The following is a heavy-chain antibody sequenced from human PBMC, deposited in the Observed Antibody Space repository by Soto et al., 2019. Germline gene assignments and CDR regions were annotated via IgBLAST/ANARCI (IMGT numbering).Heavy chain of an antibody. CDR2: INAGNGNT. D-gene: IGHD2-21*02. CDR3: ARGWVVVTAPDH. CDR1: GYTFTSYA. J-gene: IGHJ4*02. V-gene: IGHV1-3*01. Sequence: ASVKVSCKASGYTFTSYAMHWVRQAPGQRLEWMGWINAGNGNTKYSQKFQGRVTITRDTSASTAYMELSSLRSEDTAVYYCARGWVVVTAPDHWGLGTLVTGCS.